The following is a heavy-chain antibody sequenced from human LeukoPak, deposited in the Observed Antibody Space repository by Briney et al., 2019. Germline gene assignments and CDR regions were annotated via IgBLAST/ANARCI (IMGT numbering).Heavy chain of an antibody. J-gene: IGHJ4*02. D-gene: IGHD3-9*01. CDR2: ISSSSSYI. CDR1: GFTFSSYS. CDR3: ARELRYFDCPDY. Sequence: GRSLRLSCAASGFTFSSYSMNWVRQAPWKGLEWVSSISSSSSYIYYADSVKGRFTISRDNAKNSLYLQMNSLRAEDTAVYYCARELRYFDCPDYWGQGTLVTVSS. V-gene: IGHV3-21*01.